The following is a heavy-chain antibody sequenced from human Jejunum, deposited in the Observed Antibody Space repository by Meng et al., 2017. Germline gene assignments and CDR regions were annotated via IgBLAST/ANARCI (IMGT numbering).Heavy chain of an antibody. CDR2: ISPRANDI. CDR3: VQDKGAAGTDY. Sequence: GGSLRLSCAASGFTFNYHYMRWVRQAPGKGLEWVTDISPRANDIFYADSVRGRFTVSGDNGKNEVYLQMDSLRVADTAIYYCVQDKGAAGTDYWGPGVLVTVSS. D-gene: IGHD6-19*01. J-gene: IGHJ4*03. CDR1: GFTFNYHY. V-gene: IGHV3-11*04.